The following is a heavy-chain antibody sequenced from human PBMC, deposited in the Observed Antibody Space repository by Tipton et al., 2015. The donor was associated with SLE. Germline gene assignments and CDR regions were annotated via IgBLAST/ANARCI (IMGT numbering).Heavy chain of an antibody. V-gene: IGHV3-23*01. J-gene: IGHJ4*02. CDR2: ISGSGGST. CDR1: GFTFSSYA. CDR3: AKGCSSWYAGDCYDY. Sequence: SLRLSCAASGFTFSSYAMSWVRQAPGKGLEWVSAISGSGGSTYYADSVKGRFTISRDNSKNTLYLQMNSLRAEDTAVYYCAKGCSSWYAGDCYDYWGQGTLATVSS. D-gene: IGHD6-13*01.